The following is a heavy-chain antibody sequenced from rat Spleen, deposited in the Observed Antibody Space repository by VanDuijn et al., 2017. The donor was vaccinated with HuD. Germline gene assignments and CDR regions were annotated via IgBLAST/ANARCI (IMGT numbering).Heavy chain of an antibody. CDR3: TTGPGVPGYFDF. CDR1: GFTFSNYG. J-gene: IGHJ1*01. D-gene: IGHD1-4*01. CDR2: ISYDGGST. Sequence: EVQLVESDGGLVQPGRSMKLSCAASGFTFSNYGMAWVRQAPKKGLEWVAYISYDGGSTYYRDTVKGRFTISRDNAKSSLYLQMDSLRSEDTATYSCTTGPGVPGYFDFWGPGTMVTVSS. V-gene: IGHV5-20*01.